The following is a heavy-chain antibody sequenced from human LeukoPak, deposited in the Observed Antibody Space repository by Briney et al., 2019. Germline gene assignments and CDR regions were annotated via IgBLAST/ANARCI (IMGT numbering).Heavy chain of an antibody. D-gene: IGHD6-19*01. Sequence: GGSLRLSCAASGFTFSSYGMHWVRQAPGKGLEWVSTLSGSGITTYYADSVKGRFTISRDSSKNTLYLQMNSLRAEDTAVYYCAKGIYSSGWSYFDYWGHGTLVTVSS. CDR3: AKGIYSSGWSYFDY. CDR2: LSGSGITT. CDR1: GFTFSSYG. J-gene: IGHJ4*01. V-gene: IGHV3-23*01.